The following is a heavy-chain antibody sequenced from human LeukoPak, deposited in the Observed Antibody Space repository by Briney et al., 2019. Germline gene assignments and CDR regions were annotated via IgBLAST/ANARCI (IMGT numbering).Heavy chain of an antibody. CDR1: GYTFISYY. V-gene: IGHV1-46*01. CDR2: INLSGGGT. Sequence: GASVKVSCKASGYTFISYYMHWVRQAPGQGLEWMGIINLSGGGTSHAQKFQGRVTMSRDTSTSTVYMELSSLRSEDTAVYYCAGSSVERQQLARFDYWGQGILVTVSS. D-gene: IGHD6-13*01. CDR3: AGSSVERQQLARFDY. J-gene: IGHJ4*02.